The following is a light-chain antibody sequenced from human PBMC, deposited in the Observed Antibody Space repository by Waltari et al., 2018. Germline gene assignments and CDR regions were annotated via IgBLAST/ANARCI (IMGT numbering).Light chain of an antibody. CDR2: WAS. V-gene: IGKV4-1*01. CDR3: QQYYSSPRT. J-gene: IGKJ1*01. CDR1: QSIFHTSDNNNN. Sequence: DIVMTQSPDSLAVSLGERATINCRSSQSIFHTSDNNNNEAWFQQKRGQPPKLLVSWASARESGVPERFSGSESGTDFTLTISSLQTEDVATYYCQQYYSSPRTFGQGTKV.